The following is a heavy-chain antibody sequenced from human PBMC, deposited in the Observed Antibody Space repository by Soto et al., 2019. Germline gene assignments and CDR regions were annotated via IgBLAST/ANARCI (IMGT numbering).Heavy chain of an antibody. Sequence: GDSVKVCFKASGYPFSYFGMSLVRLAPGQGLEWMGWISGHNGETKYAEKFQGRVTMTTDTSTSTAYIELRSLRIDDTAIYYCVRDSTVTVFGVVIAPFDYWGQGTPVTVSS. CDR2: ISGHNGET. CDR3: VRDSTVTVFGVVIAPFDY. J-gene: IGHJ4*02. D-gene: IGHD3-16*02. CDR1: GYPFSYFG. V-gene: IGHV1-18*01.